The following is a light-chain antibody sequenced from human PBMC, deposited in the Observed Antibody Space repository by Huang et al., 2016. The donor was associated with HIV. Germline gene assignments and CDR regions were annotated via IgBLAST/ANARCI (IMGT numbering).Light chain of an antibody. V-gene: IGKV1-39*01. CDR2: DSS. Sequence: DIQMTQSPSSLSASVGDRITITCRASQAISSYLNWYQYQPGKAPKLLIYDSSRLQSGVPSRFSGSGYGTHFTLTINSLEPEDFATYYCQQSYNIPYTFGQGTKLDIK. CDR1: QAISSY. CDR3: QQSYNIPYT. J-gene: IGKJ2*01.